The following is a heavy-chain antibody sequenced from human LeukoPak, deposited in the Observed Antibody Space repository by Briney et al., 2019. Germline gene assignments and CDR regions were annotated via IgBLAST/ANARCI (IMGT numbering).Heavy chain of an antibody. CDR2: ISGSGGST. V-gene: IGHV3-23*01. D-gene: IGHD3-22*01. CDR1: GFTFSSYA. Sequence: GGSLRLSCAASGFTFSSYAMSWVRQAPGKGLEWVSAISGSGGSTYYADSVKGRFTISRDNSKNTLYLQMNSLRAEDTAVYYCANPEGYYYDSSGYYTQSDYWGQGTLVTVSS. J-gene: IGHJ4*02. CDR3: ANPEGYYYDSSGYYTQSDY.